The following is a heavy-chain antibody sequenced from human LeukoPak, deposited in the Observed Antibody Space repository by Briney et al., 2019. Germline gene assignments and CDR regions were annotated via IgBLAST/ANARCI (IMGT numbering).Heavy chain of an antibody. J-gene: IGHJ4*02. D-gene: IGHD3-10*01. Sequence: PSETLSLTCTVSGGSISSGSYYWSWIRQPAGKGLEWIGRIYTSGSTNYNPSLKSRVTISVDTSKNQFSLKLSSATAADTAVYYCAREMVMVRGVEPFDYWGQGTLVTVSS. CDR3: AREMVMVRGVEPFDY. CDR1: GGSISSGSYY. V-gene: IGHV4-61*02. CDR2: IYTSGST.